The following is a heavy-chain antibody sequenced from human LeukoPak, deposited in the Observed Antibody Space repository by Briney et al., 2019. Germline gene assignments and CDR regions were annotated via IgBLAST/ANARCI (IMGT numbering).Heavy chain of an antibody. V-gene: IGHV4-61*02. CDR1: GGSISSGGYS. Sequence: PSETLSLTCAVSGGSISSGGYSWSWIRQPAGKGLEWIGRIYTSGSTNYNPSLKSRVTMSVDTSKNQFSLKLSSVTAADTAVYYCARGHTGYSSSWYYFDYWGQGTLVTVSS. CDR3: ARGHTGYSSSWYYFDY. D-gene: IGHD6-13*01. J-gene: IGHJ4*02. CDR2: IYTSGST.